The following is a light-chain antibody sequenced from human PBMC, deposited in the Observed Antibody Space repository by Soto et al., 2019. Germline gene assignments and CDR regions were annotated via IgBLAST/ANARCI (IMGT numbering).Light chain of an antibody. CDR3: QQQYPTPWT. V-gene: IGKV4-1*01. CDR2: WAS. Sequence: DIVMTQSPESLAVSLGERATIKCNSSQSVLYSSNSKNYLAWHQQKPGQPPKMLIYWASTRKSGVPDRFSGSGSGTDFTLTISSLQAEDVAVYYCQQQYPTPWTFGQGTRVELK. CDR1: QSVLYSSNSKNY. J-gene: IGKJ1*01.